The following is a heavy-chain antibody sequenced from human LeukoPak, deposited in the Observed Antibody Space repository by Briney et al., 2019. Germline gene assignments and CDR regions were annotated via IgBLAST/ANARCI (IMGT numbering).Heavy chain of an antibody. CDR1: GFTLDDYA. D-gene: IGHD6-19*01. CDR3: AKDMSSGWPYYFDF. CDR2: ISWNSGSI. Sequence: PGRSLRLSCAASGFTLDDYAMHWVRQAPGKGLEWVSGISWNSGSIGYADSVKGRFTISRDKAKNSLYLQMNSLRAEDTALYYCAKDMSSGWPYYFDFWGQGTLVTVSS. V-gene: IGHV3-9*01. J-gene: IGHJ4*02.